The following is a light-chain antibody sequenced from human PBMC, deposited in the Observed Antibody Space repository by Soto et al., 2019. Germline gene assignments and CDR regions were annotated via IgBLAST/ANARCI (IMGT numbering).Light chain of an antibody. CDR3: AAWDDSLNGYV. V-gene: IGLV1-44*01. CDR1: NSNIRSNT. J-gene: IGLJ1*01. CDR2: SNN. Sequence: QSALTQPPSASGTPGQRVAISCSGSNSNIRSNTVNWYQQLPGTAPKLLIYSNNQRPSGVPDRFSGSKSGTSASLAISGLQSEDEADYYSAAWDDSLNGYVFGTGTKVTVL.